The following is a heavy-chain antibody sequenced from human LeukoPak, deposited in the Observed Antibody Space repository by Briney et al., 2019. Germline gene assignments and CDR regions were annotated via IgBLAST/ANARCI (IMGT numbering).Heavy chain of an antibody. D-gene: IGHD2-21*02. J-gene: IGHJ4*02. Sequence: GGSLRLSCSASGFSLTTYPMAWFRQAAGKGLEWVSVIGPDGGGIQYVDSVKGRFTISRDTSKNTLYLQMNSLRAEDTAVYYCAKYAPPSTLLTRFFDSWGQGTLVTVSS. CDR3: AKYAPPSTLLTRFFDS. CDR1: GFSLTTYP. CDR2: IGPDGGGI. V-gene: IGHV3-23*01.